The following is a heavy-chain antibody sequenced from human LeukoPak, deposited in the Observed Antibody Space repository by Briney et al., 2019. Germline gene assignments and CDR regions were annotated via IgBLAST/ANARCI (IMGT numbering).Heavy chain of an antibody. CDR1: GYTFTGYY. V-gene: IGHV1-2*02. Sequence: ASVKVSCKASGYTFTGYYMHWVRQAPGQGLEWMGWINPNSGGTNYAQKFQGRVTMTRDTSISTAYMELSRLRSDDTAVYYCARDISLIAAAGPTNFAYWGQGTLVTVSS. J-gene: IGHJ4*02. CDR2: INPNSGGT. D-gene: IGHD6-13*01. CDR3: ARDISLIAAAGPTNFAY.